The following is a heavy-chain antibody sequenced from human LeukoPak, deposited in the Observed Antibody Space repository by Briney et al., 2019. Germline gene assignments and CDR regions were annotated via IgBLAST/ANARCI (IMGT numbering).Heavy chain of an antibody. CDR3: ARARSSYGYGDAFDI. J-gene: IGHJ3*02. Sequence: GGSLRLSCAASGFTFSTYAMHWVREAPGKGLEWVAVISYDGSSKYYADSVKGRFTISRDNSKNTRYLQMNSLRAEDTAVYYCARARSSYGYGDAFDIWGQGTMVTVSS. CDR1: GFTFSTYA. CDR2: ISYDGSSK. V-gene: IGHV3-30*04. D-gene: IGHD5-18*01.